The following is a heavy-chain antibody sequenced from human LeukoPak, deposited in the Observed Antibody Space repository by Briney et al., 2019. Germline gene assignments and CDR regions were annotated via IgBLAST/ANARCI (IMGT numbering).Heavy chain of an antibody. D-gene: IGHD3-22*01. Sequence: GSSVKVSCKASGGTFSSYAISWVRQAPGQGLEWMGRIIPIFGTANYAQKFQGRVTITTDESTSTAYMELSSLRSEDTAVYYCASPAAWDSSGYSDFDYWGQGTLVTVSS. CDR2: IIPIFGTA. CDR3: ASPAAWDSSGYSDFDY. J-gene: IGHJ4*02. V-gene: IGHV1-69*05. CDR1: GGTFSSYA.